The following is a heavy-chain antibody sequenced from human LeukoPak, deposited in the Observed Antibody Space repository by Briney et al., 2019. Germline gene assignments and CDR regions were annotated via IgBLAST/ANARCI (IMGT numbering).Heavy chain of an antibody. CDR3: ARAGRGYNYGFVPSEVDYYYYYMDV. V-gene: IGHV4-59*01. Sequence: LEWIGYIYYSGTTNYNPSLKSRFSMSVDQSKKQFSLKPSSVTAADTAVYYCARAGRGYNYGFVPSEVDYYYYYMDVWGKGTTVTVSS. J-gene: IGHJ6*03. CDR2: IYYSGTT. D-gene: IGHD5-18*01.